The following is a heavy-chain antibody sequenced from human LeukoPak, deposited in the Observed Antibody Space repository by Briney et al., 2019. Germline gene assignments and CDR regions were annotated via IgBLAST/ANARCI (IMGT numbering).Heavy chain of an antibody. V-gene: IGHV3-30*03. CDR1: GFTFSIYG. D-gene: IGHD6-13*01. CDR3: ARDMGRAWYGPPDY. CDR2: VSSDGSKK. Sequence: GGSLRLSCAASGFTFSIYGMHWVRQAPGKGLEWVAVVSSDGSKKYYGDSVKGRFRIARDNSKNTLYLQMNSLRAEDTAVYFCARDMGRAWYGPPDYWGQGTLVTVSS. J-gene: IGHJ4*02.